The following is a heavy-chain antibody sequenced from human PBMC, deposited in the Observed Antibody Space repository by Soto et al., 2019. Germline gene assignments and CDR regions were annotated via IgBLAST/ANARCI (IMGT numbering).Heavy chain of an antibody. D-gene: IGHD2-15*01. V-gene: IGHV4-59*08. Sequence: SETLSLTCTVSGGSISSYYWSWIRQPPGKGLEWIGYIYYSGSTNYNPSLKSRVTISVDTSKNQFSLKLSSVTAADTAVYYCARLGYCSGGSCYSDYYYYMDVWGKGTTVTVSS. CDR3: ARLGYCSGGSCYSDYYYYMDV. CDR2: IYYSGST. J-gene: IGHJ6*03. CDR1: GGSISSYY.